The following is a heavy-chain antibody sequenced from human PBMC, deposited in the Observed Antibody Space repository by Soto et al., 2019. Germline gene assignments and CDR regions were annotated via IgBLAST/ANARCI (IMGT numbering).Heavy chain of an antibody. CDR3: ARDHYIVVVPAAMYYYYGMDV. D-gene: IGHD2-2*01. J-gene: IGHJ6*02. Sequence: QVQLQESGPGLVKPSETLSLTCTVSGGSISSYYWSWIRQPAGKGLEWIGRIYTSGSTNYNPSLKSRVTMSVDTSKNQVSLKLSSVTAADTAVYYCARDHYIVVVPAAMYYYYGMDVWGQGTTVTVSS. CDR1: GGSISSYY. V-gene: IGHV4-4*07. CDR2: IYTSGST.